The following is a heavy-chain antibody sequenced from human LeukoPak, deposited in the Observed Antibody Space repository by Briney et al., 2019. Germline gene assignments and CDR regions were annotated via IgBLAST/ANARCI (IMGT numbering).Heavy chain of an antibody. CDR2: IIPIFGTA. J-gene: IGHJ5*02. Sequence: GASVKVSCKASGGTFSGYAISWVRQAPGQGLEWMGGIIPIFGTANYAQKFQGRVTITADESTSTAYMELSSLRSEDTAVYYCAKSIKVALSGAYFDPWGQGTLVTVSS. V-gene: IGHV1-69*01. D-gene: IGHD6-19*01. CDR3: AKSIKVALSGAYFDP. CDR1: GGTFSGYA.